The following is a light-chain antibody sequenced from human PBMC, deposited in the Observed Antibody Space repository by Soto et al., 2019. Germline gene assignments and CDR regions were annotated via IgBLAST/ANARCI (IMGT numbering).Light chain of an antibody. V-gene: IGLV2-14*01. CDR3: SSYTTVSTYV. CDR2: DVR. CDR1: SSVVGGYNY. J-gene: IGLJ1*01. Sequence: QSVLTQPASVSGSPGQSITISCTGTSSVVGGYNYVSWYQQHPGKAPKLMIYDVRNRPSGVSNRFSGSKSVNTAPLTISGLQAEDEADYYCSSYTTVSTYVFGTGTKVTV.